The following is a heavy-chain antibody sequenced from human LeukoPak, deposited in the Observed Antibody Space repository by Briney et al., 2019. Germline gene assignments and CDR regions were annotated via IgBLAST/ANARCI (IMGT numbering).Heavy chain of an antibody. CDR1: GYTFTGYY. V-gene: IGHV1-2*02. CDR2: INPNSGGT. CDR3: ARGPRGIAVAAVDY. Sequence: ASVKVSCKASGYTFTGYYMHWVRQAPGQGLEWMGWINPNSGGTNHAQKFQGRVTMTRDTSISTAYMELSRLRSDDTAVYYCARGPRGIAVAAVDYWGQGTLVTVSS. J-gene: IGHJ4*02. D-gene: IGHD6-19*01.